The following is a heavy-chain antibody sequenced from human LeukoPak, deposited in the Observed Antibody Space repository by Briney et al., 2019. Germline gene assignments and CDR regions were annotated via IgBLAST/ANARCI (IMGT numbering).Heavy chain of an antibody. Sequence: GGSLRLSCAASGFTFSSYAMSWVRQAPGKGREWVSAISGSGGSTYYADSVKGRFTISRDNSKNTLYLQMNSLRAEDTAVYYCAKVHSSGYYYPYFIDYWGQGTLVTVSS. CDR3: AKVHSSGYYYPYFIDY. V-gene: IGHV3-23*01. CDR1: GFTFSSYA. D-gene: IGHD3-22*01. CDR2: ISGSGGST. J-gene: IGHJ4*02.